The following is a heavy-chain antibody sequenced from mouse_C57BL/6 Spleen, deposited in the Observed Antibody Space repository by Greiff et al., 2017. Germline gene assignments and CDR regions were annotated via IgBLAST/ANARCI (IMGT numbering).Heavy chain of an antibody. Sequence: EVQLVESGGGLVKPGGSLKLSCAASGFTFSSYAMSWVRQTPEKRLEWVATISDGGSYTYYPDKVKGRFTISRDNAKNNLYLQMSHLKSEDTAMYYGGRDLGGAYWGQGTLVTVSA. CDR3: GRDLGGAY. CDR1: GFTFSSYA. CDR2: ISDGGSYT. J-gene: IGHJ3*01. V-gene: IGHV5-4*01.